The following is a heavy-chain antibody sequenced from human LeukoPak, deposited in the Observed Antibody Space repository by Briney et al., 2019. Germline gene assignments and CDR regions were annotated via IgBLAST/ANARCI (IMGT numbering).Heavy chain of an antibody. J-gene: IGHJ4*02. Sequence: SVKVSCKASGGTFTNYAINWVRQAPGQGLEWMGRIIPILDVTNCAQKFQGRVTMTTDTSTSTAYMELRSLRSDDTAVYYCARYCSGGSCLIDYWGQGTLVTVSS. CDR1: GGTFTNYA. CDR2: IIPILDVT. D-gene: IGHD2-15*01. V-gene: IGHV1-69*04. CDR3: ARYCSGGSCLIDY.